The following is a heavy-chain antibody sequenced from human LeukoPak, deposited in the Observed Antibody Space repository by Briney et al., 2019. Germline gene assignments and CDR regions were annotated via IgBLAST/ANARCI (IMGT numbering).Heavy chain of an antibody. CDR1: GFTFSNYG. Sequence: GGSLRLSCVASGFTFSNYGMNWVRQTPGKGLERVSGISWNSGSIGYADSVKGRFTISRDNARNSLYLQMNSLRVEDTGVYYCARDPYSGNYGEYYYYYMDVWGKGTTVTISS. V-gene: IGHV3-9*01. CDR3: ARDPYSGNYGEYYYYYMDV. D-gene: IGHD1-26*01. J-gene: IGHJ6*03. CDR2: ISWNSGSI.